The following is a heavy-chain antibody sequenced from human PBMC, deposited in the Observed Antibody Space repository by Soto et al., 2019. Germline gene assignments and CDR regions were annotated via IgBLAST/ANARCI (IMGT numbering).Heavy chain of an antibody. CDR1: GGSISSNYY. D-gene: IGHD1-26*01. CDR2: MFHSGTT. CDR3: ARYSGTYSVYGLDI. J-gene: IGHJ3*02. V-gene: IGHV4-39*01. Sequence: QLHLQESGPGLVKPSETLSLTCTVSGGSISSNYYWVWTRQPPGEGLEWIASMFHSGTTYYNPSLKSRVTISVDTSKNQFSLKFSYVTAADTAVYFCARYSGTYSVYGLDIWGQGTMVTVSS.